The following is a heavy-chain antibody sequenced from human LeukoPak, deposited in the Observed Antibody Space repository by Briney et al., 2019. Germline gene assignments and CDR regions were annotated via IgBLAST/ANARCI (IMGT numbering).Heavy chain of an antibody. J-gene: IGHJ4*02. CDR2: IYHSGST. D-gene: IGHD2-21*02. V-gene: IGHV4-38-2*01. Sequence: SETLSLTCAVSGCSISSGYYWGWIRQPPGKGLEWIGSIYHSGSTYYNPSLKSRVTISVDTSKNQFSLKLSSVTAADTAVYYCARIGVVTTFDYWGQGTLVTVSS. CDR1: GCSISSGYY. CDR3: ARIGVVTTFDY.